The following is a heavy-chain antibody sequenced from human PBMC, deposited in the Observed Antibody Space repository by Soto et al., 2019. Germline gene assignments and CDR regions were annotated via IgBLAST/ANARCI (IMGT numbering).Heavy chain of an antibody. CDR3: ARGANYDFWSGYYGYYYYYMDV. D-gene: IGHD3-3*01. CDR2: ISAYNGNT. Sequence: ASVKVSCTASGYTFTSYGISWVRQAPGQGLEWMGWISAYNGNTNYAQKLQGRVTMTTDTSTSTAYMELRSLRSDDTAVYYCARGANYDFWSGYYGYYYYYMDVWGKGTTVTVSS. V-gene: IGHV1-18*01. CDR1: GYTFTSYG. J-gene: IGHJ6*03.